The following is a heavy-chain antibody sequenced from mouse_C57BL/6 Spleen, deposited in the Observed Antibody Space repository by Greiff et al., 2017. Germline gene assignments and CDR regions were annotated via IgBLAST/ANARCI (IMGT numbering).Heavy chain of an antibody. D-gene: IGHD2-3*01. CDR1: GYTFTDYN. V-gene: IGHV1-22*01. Sequence: VQLQQSGPELVKPGASVKMSCKASGYTFTDYNMHWVKQSHGKSLEWIGYINPNNGGTSYNQKFKGKATLTVNKSSSTAYMELRSLTSEDSAVYDCARDGDGYYDPLDYWGQGTTLTVSS. J-gene: IGHJ2*01. CDR3: ARDGDGYYDPLDY. CDR2: INPNNGGT.